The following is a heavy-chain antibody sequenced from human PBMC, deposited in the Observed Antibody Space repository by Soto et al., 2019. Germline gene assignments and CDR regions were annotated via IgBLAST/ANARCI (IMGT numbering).Heavy chain of an antibody. V-gene: IGHV3-7*01. CDR2: IKPDGRGK. CDR1: GFILSSYW. J-gene: IGHJ3*02. CDR3: ASNIFYAFWSGYYAFDI. D-gene: IGHD3-3*01. Sequence: EVQLVESGGDFVQPGGSLRLSCVASGFILSSYWMSWVRQAPGKGLEWVANIKPDGRGKYYVDSVKGRFTISRDNAKNSLYLKMNCLRSEDTAVYYCASNIFYAFWSGYYAFDIWGRGTMVTVSS.